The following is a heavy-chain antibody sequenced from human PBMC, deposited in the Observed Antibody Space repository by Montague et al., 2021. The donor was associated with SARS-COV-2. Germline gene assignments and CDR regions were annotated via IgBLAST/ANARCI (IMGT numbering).Heavy chain of an antibody. CDR3: AMRGGALDAFDI. CDR2: IYYSGST. V-gene: IGHV4-59*12. Sequence: SETLSLTCTVSGGSISSYYWSWIRQPPGKGLEWIGYIYYSGSTNYNPSLKSRVTISVDTSKNRFSLKLSSVTAADTAVYYCAMRGGALDAFDIWGQGTMVIVSS. J-gene: IGHJ3*02. D-gene: IGHD4-17*01. CDR1: GGSISSYY.